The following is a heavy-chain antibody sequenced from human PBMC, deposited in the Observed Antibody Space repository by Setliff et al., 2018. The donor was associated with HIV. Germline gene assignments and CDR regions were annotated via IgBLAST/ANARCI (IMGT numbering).Heavy chain of an antibody. CDR2: INYSGST. D-gene: IGHD6-19*01. Sequence: SETLSLTCTVSGGSISSYYWSWIRQPPGKGLEWIGYINYSGSTNYNPSLQSRVTISVDTSKNQFSLKLSSVTAADTAVYYCIIAYSSGWLAPMGFDSWGQGTLVTVSS. V-gene: IGHV4-59*08. CDR3: IIAYSSGWLAPMGFDS. CDR1: GGSISSYY. J-gene: IGHJ4*02.